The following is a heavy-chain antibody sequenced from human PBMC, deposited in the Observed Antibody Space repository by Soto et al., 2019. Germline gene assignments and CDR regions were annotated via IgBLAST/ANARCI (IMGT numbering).Heavy chain of an antibody. V-gene: IGHV3-30-3*01. CDR2: ISYDGSIT. D-gene: IGHD3-3*01. Sequence: GGSLRLSCEGSGFPFSIYAIHWVRHTPGKGLEWVAVISYDGSITYYSDSVKGRFTISRDTPTNTVYLQLNGLRGDDTAVYYCARPPRDLWSGYSTYFDYWGQGTLVTVSS. CDR1: GFPFSIYA. J-gene: IGHJ4*02. CDR3: ARPPRDLWSGYSTYFDY.